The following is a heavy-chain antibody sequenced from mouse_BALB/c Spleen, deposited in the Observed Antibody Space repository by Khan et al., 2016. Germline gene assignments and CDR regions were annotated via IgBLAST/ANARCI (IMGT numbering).Heavy chain of an antibody. D-gene: IGHD6-1*01. J-gene: IGHJ4*01. Sequence: QIQLVQSGPELKKPGETVRISCKASGYTFTTAGMQWVQKMPGKGLRWIGWINTLSGVPIYAEDFRGRFAFSLATSVSTAYLEIGNLKNEDTSTYFCAREPYAMNYWGQGTSVTVSS. CDR2: INTLSGVP. CDR1: GYTFTTAG. CDR3: AREPYAMNY. V-gene: IGHV9-4*02.